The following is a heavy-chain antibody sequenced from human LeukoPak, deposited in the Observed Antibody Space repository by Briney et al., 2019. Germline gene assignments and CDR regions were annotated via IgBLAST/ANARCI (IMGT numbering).Heavy chain of an antibody. CDR3: ASLYRGIFGVVINLSYYYYMDV. D-gene: IGHD3-3*01. CDR2: IYYSGST. J-gene: IGHJ6*03. CDR1: GGSISSSSYY. Sequence: SETLSLTCTVSGGSISSSSYYWGWIRQPPGKGLEWIGCIYYSGSTYYNPSLKSRVTISVGTSKNQFSLKLSSVTAADTAVYYCASLYRGIFGVVINLSYYYYMDVWGKGTTVTVSS. V-gene: IGHV4-39*01.